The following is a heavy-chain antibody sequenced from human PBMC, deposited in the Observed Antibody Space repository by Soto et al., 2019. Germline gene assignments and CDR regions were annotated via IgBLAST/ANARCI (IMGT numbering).Heavy chain of an antibody. D-gene: IGHD2-2*01. Sequence: QVQLQQWGAGLLKPSETLSLTCAVYGGSLSAYYWSWIRQPPGKGLEWIGEINPSGTTNYNPSLKSRVTISVDTSKNQFSLKLSSVTAADTAVYHCALAPAAHILHWGQGTLVTVSP. J-gene: IGHJ1*01. CDR1: GGSLSAYY. CDR2: INPSGTT. V-gene: IGHV4-34*01. CDR3: ALAPAAHILH.